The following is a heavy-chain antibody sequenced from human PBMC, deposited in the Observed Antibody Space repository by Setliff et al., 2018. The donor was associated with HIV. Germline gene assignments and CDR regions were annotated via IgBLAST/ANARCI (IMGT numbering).Heavy chain of an antibody. D-gene: IGHD6-13*01. J-gene: IGHJ4*02. CDR1: GGSISSTNYY. V-gene: IGHV4-39*07. Sequence: LSLTCTVSGGSISSTNYYWGWIRQTPGKGLEWIGSIYYSGTTYYNPSLKSRVTMSVDTSTSRLSLKVHSVTAADTAMYYCARGSHGTSWTDYWGQGTLVTVSS. CDR2: IYYSGTT. CDR3: ARGSHGTSWTDY.